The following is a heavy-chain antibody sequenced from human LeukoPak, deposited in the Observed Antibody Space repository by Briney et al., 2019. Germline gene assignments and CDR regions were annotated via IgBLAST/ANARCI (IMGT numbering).Heavy chain of an antibody. D-gene: IGHD2-21*01. Sequence: SETLSLTCNVSGAAISGHYWSWIRHPAGKSLEWIGRIHTSGSPIYNPSLSSRVTMSVDTSKGQFSLTMNSLTAADTAIYYCARQRLDGDILGFDWWGQGTLVTVSS. CDR3: ARQRLDGDILGFDW. J-gene: IGHJ4*02. CDR1: GAAISGHY. V-gene: IGHV4-4*07. CDR2: IHTSGSP.